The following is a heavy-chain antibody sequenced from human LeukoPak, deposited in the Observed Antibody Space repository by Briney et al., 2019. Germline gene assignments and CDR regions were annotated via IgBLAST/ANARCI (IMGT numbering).Heavy chain of an antibody. D-gene: IGHD4-11*01. J-gene: IGHJ4*02. CDR2: IIPIFGTA. V-gene: IGHV1-69*13. CDR1: GYTFTSYG. CDR3: ARDGGMTTLVY. Sequence: ASVKVSCKASGYTFTSYGISWVRQAPGQGLEWMGGIIPIFGTANYAQKFQGRVTITADESTSTAYMELSSLRSEDTAVYYCARDGGMTTLVYWGQGTLVTVSS.